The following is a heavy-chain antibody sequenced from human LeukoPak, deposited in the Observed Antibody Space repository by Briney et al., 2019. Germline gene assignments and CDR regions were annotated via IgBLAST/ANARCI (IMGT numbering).Heavy chain of an antibody. J-gene: IGHJ6*03. D-gene: IGHD4-11*01. CDR3: ATGSMTTRYYYYFYMDV. Sequence: SETLSLTCTVSGGSINSTRYYWGWIGQPPGKGLEWIGSVYYSGDTHYSPSLRSRVTISVDTSKNQFSLKMNSMTAADTSVYYCATGSMTTRYYYYFYMDVWGKGTTVTVSS. V-gene: IGHV4-39*01. CDR1: GGSINSTRYY. CDR2: VYYSGDT.